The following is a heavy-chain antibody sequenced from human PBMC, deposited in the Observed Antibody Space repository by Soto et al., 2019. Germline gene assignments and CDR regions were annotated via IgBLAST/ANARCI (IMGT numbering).Heavy chain of an antibody. D-gene: IGHD6-13*01. CDR3: AKGSIAAGWGY. Sequence: EVQLVESGGGLVQPGRSLRLSCAASGFTFSTSAMSWVRQAPGKGLEWVSVISGSGGSTYYADSVKGRFSISRDNSKNTLSLQMNSLRAEDTAIYYCAKGSIAAGWGYWGQGTPVTVSS. CDR2: ISGSGGST. CDR1: GFTFSTSA. V-gene: IGHV3-23*04. J-gene: IGHJ4*02.